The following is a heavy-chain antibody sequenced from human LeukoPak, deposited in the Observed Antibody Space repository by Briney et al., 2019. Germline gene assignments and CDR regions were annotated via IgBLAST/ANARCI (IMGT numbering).Heavy chain of an antibody. V-gene: IGHV4-59*08. Sequence: PSETLSLTCTVSGGSISSYYWSWIRQPPGKGLEWLGYIYYSGTTNYNPSLKSRVTISVDTSKNQFSLKLSSVAAADTAVYYCARHSEGGNSGGPFDYWGQGTLVTVSS. D-gene: IGHD4-23*01. J-gene: IGHJ4*02. CDR3: ARHSEGGNSGGPFDY. CDR2: IYYSGTT. CDR1: GGSISSYY.